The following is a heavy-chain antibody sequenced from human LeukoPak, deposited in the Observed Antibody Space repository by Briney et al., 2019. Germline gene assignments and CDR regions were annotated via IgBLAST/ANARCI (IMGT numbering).Heavy chain of an antibody. CDR2: IYTSGRT. J-gene: IGHJ4*02. D-gene: IGHD3-3*01. CDR3: ARGGGYYDLWSGYSY. Sequence: SETLSLTCTVSGGSISSGSYYWSWIRQSAGKGLEWIGRIYTSGRTNYNPSLKSRVTISVDTSKNQFSLKLSSVTAADTAVYYSARGGGYYDLWSGYSYWGQGTLVTVSS. V-gene: IGHV4-61*02. CDR1: GGSISSGSYY.